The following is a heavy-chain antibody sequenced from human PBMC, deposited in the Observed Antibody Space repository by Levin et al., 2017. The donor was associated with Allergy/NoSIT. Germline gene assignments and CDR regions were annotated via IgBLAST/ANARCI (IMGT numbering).Heavy chain of an antibody. CDR2: LRYTGDTT. Sequence: PGESLKISCAASGFTFISYTMTWVRQAPGKGLEWVSTLRYTGDTTHYADSVKGRFTIFRDSSKDTLFLQMNSLRDEDTAVYYCAKGVDSGSPYRAFDMWGQGTMVTVSS. D-gene: IGHD1-26*01. CDR1: GFTFISYT. V-gene: IGHV3-23*01. J-gene: IGHJ3*02. CDR3: AKGVDSGSPYRAFDM.